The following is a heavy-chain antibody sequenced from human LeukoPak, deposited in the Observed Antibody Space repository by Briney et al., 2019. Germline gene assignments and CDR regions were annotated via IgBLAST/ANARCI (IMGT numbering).Heavy chain of an antibody. D-gene: IGHD3-22*01. J-gene: IGHJ4*02. CDR1: GGSFSGYY. CDR3: ARGLYYYDSSGAIDY. CDR2: INHSGST. V-gene: IGHV4-34*01. Sequence: SQTLSLTCAVYGGSFSGYYWSWIRQPPGKGLEWIGEINHSGSTNYNPSLKSRVTISLDTSKNQFSLKLSSVTAADTAVYYCARGLYYYDSSGAIDYWGQGTLVTVSS.